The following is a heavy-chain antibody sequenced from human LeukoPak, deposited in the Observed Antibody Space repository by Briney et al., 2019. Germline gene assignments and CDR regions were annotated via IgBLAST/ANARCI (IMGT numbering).Heavy chain of an antibody. CDR3: ARAYYGYVWGSYRYSLAVNDY. J-gene: IGHJ4*02. CDR2: TNHSGST. Sequence: TSETLSLTCAVYGGSFSGYYWSWIRQPPGKGLEWIGETNHSGSTNYNPSLKSRVTISVDTSKNQFSLKLSSVTAADTAVYYCARAYYGYVWGSYRYSLAVNDYWGQGTLVTVSS. D-gene: IGHD3-16*02. V-gene: IGHV4-34*01. CDR1: GGSFSGYY.